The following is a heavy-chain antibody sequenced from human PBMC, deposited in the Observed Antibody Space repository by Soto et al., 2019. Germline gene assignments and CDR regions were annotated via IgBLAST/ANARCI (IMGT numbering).Heavy chain of an antibody. CDR3: ARSGRAKDYIWGSFRYRLDY. CDR2: INHSGST. J-gene: IGHJ4*02. Sequence: QVQLQQWGAGLWKPSETLSLTCAVYGGSFSGYYWSWIRQPPGKALECIGEINHSGSTNYNPSLKSRVTISVDTSKNQFSLKLSSVTAADTAVYYCARSGRAKDYIWGSFRYRLDYWGQGTLVTVSS. D-gene: IGHD3-16*02. V-gene: IGHV4-34*01. CDR1: GGSFSGYY.